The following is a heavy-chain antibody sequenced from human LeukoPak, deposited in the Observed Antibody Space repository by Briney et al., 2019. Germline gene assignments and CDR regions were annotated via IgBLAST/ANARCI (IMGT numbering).Heavy chain of an antibody. J-gene: IGHJ4*02. V-gene: IGHV4-34*01. CDR2: INHSGST. CDR1: GGSFSGYY. Sequence: SETLSLTCAVYGGSFSGYYWSWIRQPPGKGLEWIGEINHSGSTNYNPSLKSRVTISVDTSKNQFSLKLSSVTAADTAVYYCARGHGKTYYYGSGSDYWGQETLVTVSS. CDR3: ARGHGKTYYYGSGSDY. D-gene: IGHD3-10*01.